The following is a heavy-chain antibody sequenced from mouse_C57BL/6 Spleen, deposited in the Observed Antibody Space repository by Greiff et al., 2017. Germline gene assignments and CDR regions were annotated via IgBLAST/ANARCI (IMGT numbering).Heavy chain of an antibody. V-gene: IGHV1-55*01. J-gene: IGHJ2*01. CDR3: GAHITTVVEYYFDY. CDR2: IYPGSGST. Sequence: QVQLQQSGAELVKPGASVKMSCKASGYTFTSYWITWVKQRPGQGLEWIGDIYPGSGSTNYNEKFKSKATLTVDTSSSTAYMQLSSLTSEDSAVYYCGAHITTVVEYYFDYWGQGTTLTVSS. D-gene: IGHD1-1*01. CDR1: GYTFTSYW.